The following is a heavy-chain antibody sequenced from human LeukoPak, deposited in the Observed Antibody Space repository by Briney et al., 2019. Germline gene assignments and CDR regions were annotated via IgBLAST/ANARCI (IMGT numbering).Heavy chain of an antibody. CDR3: ARDSPSLDAFDI. D-gene: IGHD3-16*01. J-gene: IGHJ3*02. CDR2: INSDGSST. Sequence: PGGSLRLSCAASGFTFSSYWMHWVRHAPGKGLVWFSRINSDGSSTSYADSVKGRFTISRDNAKNTLYLQMNSLRAEDTAVYYCARDSPSLDAFDIWGQGTMVTVSS. CDR1: GFTFSSYW. V-gene: IGHV3-74*01.